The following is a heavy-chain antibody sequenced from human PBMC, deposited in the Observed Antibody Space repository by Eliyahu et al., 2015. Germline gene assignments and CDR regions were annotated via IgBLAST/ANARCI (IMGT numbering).Heavy chain of an antibody. J-gene: IGHJ5*02. V-gene: IGHV3-73*01. CDR3: TRPIVGIAAAGTSDWFDP. D-gene: IGHD6-13*01. CDR1: GFXFRASA. Sequence: EVQLVESGGGLVQPGGSLKLPCXASGFXFRASAXPWVRQASGKGLEWVGRIRSKANSYATAYAASVKGRFTISRDDSKNTAYLQMNSLKTEDTAVYYCTRPIVGIAAAGTSDWFDPWGQGTLVTVSS. CDR2: IRSKANSYAT.